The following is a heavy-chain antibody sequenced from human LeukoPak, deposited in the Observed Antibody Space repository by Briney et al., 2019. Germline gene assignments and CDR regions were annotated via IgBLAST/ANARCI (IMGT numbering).Heavy chain of an antibody. CDR2: IYYTGTT. Sequence: PSETLSLTCTVSGGSISGTYYWSWIRQPPGKGLEWIGYIYYTGTTDSNPSLKSRVTISLDTSKNQFSLNLSSVTAADTAVYYCARENYYDSSGYDDAFDIWGQGTMVTVSS. D-gene: IGHD3-22*01. J-gene: IGHJ3*02. CDR1: GGSISGTYY. CDR3: ARENYYDSSGYDDAFDI. V-gene: IGHV4-59*12.